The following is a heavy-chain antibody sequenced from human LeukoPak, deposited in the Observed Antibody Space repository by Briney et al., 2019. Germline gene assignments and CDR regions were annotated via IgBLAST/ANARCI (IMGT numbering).Heavy chain of an antibody. Sequence: PGGSLRLSRAASGFTFSGSWMTWVRQAPGKGLEWVANINKDGSEKYYLDSVKGRFTISRDNAKNSLYLQMNSLRAEDTAVYFCARDQRASPSPADYWGQGTLVTVS. CDR1: GFTFSGSW. CDR3: ARDQRASPSPADY. CDR2: INKDGSEK. J-gene: IGHJ4*02. V-gene: IGHV3-7*01.